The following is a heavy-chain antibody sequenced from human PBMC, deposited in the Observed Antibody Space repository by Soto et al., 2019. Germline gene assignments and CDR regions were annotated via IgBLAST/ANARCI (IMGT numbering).Heavy chain of an antibody. CDR1: GFTFSSYA. V-gene: IGHV3-64D*08. CDR2: ISSNGGST. D-gene: IGHD6-19*01. CDR3: VKDRGIAVAWNAFDI. J-gene: IGHJ3*02. Sequence: GGSLRLSCSASGFTFSSYAMHWVRQAPGKGLEYVSAISSNGGSTYYADSVKGRFTISRDNSKNTLYLQMSGLRAEDTAVYYCVKDRGIAVAWNAFDIWGQGTMVTVSS.